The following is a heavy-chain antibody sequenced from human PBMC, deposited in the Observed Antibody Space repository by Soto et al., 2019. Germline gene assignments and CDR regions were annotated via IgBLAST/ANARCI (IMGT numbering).Heavy chain of an antibody. Sequence: PGGSLRLSCAASGFTFSSYGMHWVRQAPGKGLEWVAVIWYDGSNKYYADSVKGRFTISRDNSKNTLYLQMNSLRAEDTAVYYCAREDYGDYILFDYWGQGTLVTVSS. CDR1: GFTFSSYG. CDR3: AREDYGDYILFDY. CDR2: IWYDGSNK. J-gene: IGHJ4*02. V-gene: IGHV3-33*01. D-gene: IGHD4-17*01.